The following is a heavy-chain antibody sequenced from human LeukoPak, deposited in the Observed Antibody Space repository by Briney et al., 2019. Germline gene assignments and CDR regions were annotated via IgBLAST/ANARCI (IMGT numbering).Heavy chain of an antibody. CDR1: GFTSSSYA. Sequence: GGSLGLSCAASGFTSSSYAMSWVRQAPGKGLEWVSAISGSGGSTYYADSVKGRFTISRDNSKNTLYLQMNSLRAEDTAVYYCAKGLNFWSGYPGFDYWGQGTLVTVSS. D-gene: IGHD3-3*01. CDR3: AKGLNFWSGYPGFDY. J-gene: IGHJ4*02. CDR2: ISGSGGST. V-gene: IGHV3-23*01.